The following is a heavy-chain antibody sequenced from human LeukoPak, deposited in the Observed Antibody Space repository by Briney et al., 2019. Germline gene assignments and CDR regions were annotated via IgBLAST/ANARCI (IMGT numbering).Heavy chain of an antibody. CDR3: ARGRRWLNLFDY. V-gene: IGHV1-8*01. J-gene: IGHJ4*02. Sequence: ASVKVSCKASGYTFTSYDINWVRQAPGQGLEGMGWMNHNSGNTGYAQKLQSRVTMTRNTSISTAYMELSSLRSEDTAVYYCARGRRWLNLFDYWGQGTLVTVSS. CDR2: MNHNSGNT. CDR1: GYTFTSYD. D-gene: IGHD3-22*01.